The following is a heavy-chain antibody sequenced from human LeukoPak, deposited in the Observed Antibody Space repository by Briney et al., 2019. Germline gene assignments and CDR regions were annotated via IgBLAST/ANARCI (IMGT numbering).Heavy chain of an antibody. V-gene: IGHV4-4*07. J-gene: IGHJ6*03. CDR1: GGSISSYY. Sequence: SETLSLTCTVSGGSISSYYWGWIRQPAGKGLEWIGRIYTSGSTNYNPSLKSRVTMSVDTSKNQFSLKLSSVTAADTAVYYCARSPRGATSRYYYYYYMDVWDKGTTVTVSS. CDR2: IYTSGST. CDR3: ARSPRGATSRYYYYYYMDV. D-gene: IGHD5-24*01.